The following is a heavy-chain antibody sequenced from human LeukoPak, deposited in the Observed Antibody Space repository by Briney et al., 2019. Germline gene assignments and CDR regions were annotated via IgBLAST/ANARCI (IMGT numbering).Heavy chain of an antibody. CDR2: INHSGST. Sequence: KASETLSLTCTVSGGSISSSNYYWGWIRQPPGKGLEWIGEINHSGSTNYNPSLKSRVTISVDTSKNQFSLKLSSVTAADTAVYYCARVSLRPKKYFDYWGQGTLVTVSS. J-gene: IGHJ4*02. V-gene: IGHV4-39*07. D-gene: IGHD4-17*01. CDR1: GGSISSSNYY. CDR3: ARVSLRPKKYFDY.